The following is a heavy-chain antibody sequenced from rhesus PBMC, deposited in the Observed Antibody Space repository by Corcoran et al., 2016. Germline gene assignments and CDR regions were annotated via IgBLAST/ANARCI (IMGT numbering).Heavy chain of an antibody. CDR1: GGSISGYW. Sequence: QLQLQESGPGLVKPSETLSLTCAVSGGSISGYWWSWIRQPPGKGVEWLGRIGSSGSPHPNPSLQCLVPISRTPSKNQFSLKLSSWTAADTAVYYCARALTYSSWSGYYFDYWGQGVLVTVSS. CDR2: IGSSGSP. J-gene: IGHJ4*01. CDR3: ARALTYSSWSGYYFDY. D-gene: IGHD6-13*01. V-gene: IGHV4-165*01.